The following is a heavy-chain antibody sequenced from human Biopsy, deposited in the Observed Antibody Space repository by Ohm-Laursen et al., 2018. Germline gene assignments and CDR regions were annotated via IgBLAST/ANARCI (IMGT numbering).Heavy chain of an antibody. CDR1: GGTSSNFA. D-gene: IGHD2-15*01. Sequence: SSVKVSCKASGGTSSNFAINWVRQAPGQGLECMGRIIPLIGLTNYAQKFQGRVTITADKFTNTAYMELSSLRSDDTAVYFCARDCNGDNCGVDFWGQGTLVTVS. CDR2: IIPLIGLT. J-gene: IGHJ4*02. CDR3: ARDCNGDNCGVDF. V-gene: IGHV1-69*04.